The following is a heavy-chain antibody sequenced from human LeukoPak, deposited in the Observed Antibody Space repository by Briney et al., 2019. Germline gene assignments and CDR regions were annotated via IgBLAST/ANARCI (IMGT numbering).Heavy chain of an antibody. CDR3: AKGSPFIAATYYFDY. J-gene: IGHJ4*02. D-gene: IGHD6-6*01. CDR2: ICGNVGGT. CDR1: GFTFSNYA. V-gene: IGHV3-23*01. Sequence: GGSLRLSCAASGFTFSNYAMSWVRQAPGKGLDWVSGICGNVGGTYYVDSVKGRFTISTDNSKNTLYLQMNSLRDEDTAVYYCAKGSPFIAATYYFDYWGQGTLVTVSS.